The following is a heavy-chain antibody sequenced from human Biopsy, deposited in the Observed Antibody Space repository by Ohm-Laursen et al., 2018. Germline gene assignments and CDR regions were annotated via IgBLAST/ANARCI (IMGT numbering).Heavy chain of an antibody. CDR3: AKGQDLTAGAEYFQY. D-gene: IGHD3-9*01. V-gene: IGHV1-2*04. Sequence: ASVKVSCKTSGYTFTGYFLHWVRQVPGQGLEWMGWNNPDSGTIKIAENFQGFVTMTRDTSITTAYLDLTRLTSDDTAVYFCAKGQDLTAGAEYFQYWGQGALITVSS. J-gene: IGHJ1*01. CDR2: NNPDSGTI. CDR1: GYTFTGYF.